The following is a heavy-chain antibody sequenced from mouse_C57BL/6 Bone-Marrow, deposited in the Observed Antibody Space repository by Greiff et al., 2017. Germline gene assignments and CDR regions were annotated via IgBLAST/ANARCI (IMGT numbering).Heavy chain of an antibody. CDR2: IYPGSGST. CDR1: GYTFTSYW. Sequence: QVQLQQSGAELVKPGASVKMSCKASGYTFTSYWITWVKQRPGQGLEWIGDIYPGSGSTNYNEKFKSKATLTVDTSSSTAYMQLSSLTSEDSAVYYCARFPIYYYGSGTYWGQGTLVTVSA. J-gene: IGHJ3*01. CDR3: ARFPIYYYGSGTY. D-gene: IGHD1-1*01. V-gene: IGHV1-55*01.